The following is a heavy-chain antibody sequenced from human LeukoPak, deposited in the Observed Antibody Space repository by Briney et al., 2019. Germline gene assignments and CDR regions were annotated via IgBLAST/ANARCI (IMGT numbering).Heavy chain of an antibody. D-gene: IGHD3-9*01. CDR2: MNPNSGNT. CDR3: ARAGNILTGYYYYYYMDV. V-gene: IGHV1-8*02. Sequence: ASVKVSCKASGYTFSSYGISWVRQAPGQGLEWMGWMNPNSGNTGYAQKFQGRVTMTRNTSISTAYMELSSLRSEDTAVYYCARAGNILTGYYYYYYMDVWGKGTTVTISS. J-gene: IGHJ6*03. CDR1: GYTFSSYG.